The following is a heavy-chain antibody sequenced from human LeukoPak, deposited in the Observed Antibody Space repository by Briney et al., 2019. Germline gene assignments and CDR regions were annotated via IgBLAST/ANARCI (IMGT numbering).Heavy chain of an antibody. CDR3: ARVRVATADYYYGMDD. D-gene: IGHD5-12*01. Sequence: ASVKVSCKASGYTFTSYYMHWVRQAPGQGLEWMGWINPNNGSTNYAQKLQGRVTMTRDTSISTAYMELRRLRSDDAAVYYCARVRVATADYYYGMDDWGQGTMVTVSS. V-gene: IGHV1-2*02. J-gene: IGHJ6*02. CDR1: GYTFTSYY. CDR2: INPNNGST.